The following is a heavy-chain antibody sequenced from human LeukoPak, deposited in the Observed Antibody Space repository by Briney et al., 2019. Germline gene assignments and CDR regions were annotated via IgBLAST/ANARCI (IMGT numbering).Heavy chain of an antibody. CDR1: GGSISSSSYY. D-gene: IGHD3-10*01. V-gene: IGHV4-39*07. CDR3: ARDKGRFGELGHYYYYMDV. CDR2: IYTSGST. J-gene: IGHJ6*03. Sequence: SETLSLTCTVSGGSISSSSYYWGWIRQPPGKGLEWIGRIYTSGSTNYNPSLKSRVTMSVDTSKNQFSLKLSSVTAADTAVYYCARDKGRFGELGHYYYYMDVWGKGTTVTISS.